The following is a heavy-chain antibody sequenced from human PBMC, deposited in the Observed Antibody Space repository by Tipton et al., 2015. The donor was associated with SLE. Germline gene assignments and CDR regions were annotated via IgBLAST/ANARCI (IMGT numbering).Heavy chain of an antibody. Sequence: TLSLTCAVSGFSISSGYYWGWIRQPPGKGLEWIGSIYHSGSPYYNPSLKSRVTISVDTSKNQFSLKLSFVTAADTAVSYCARDLTYGDYLLGAFDIWGQGTMVTVSS. CDR3: ARDLTYGDYLLGAFDI. V-gene: IGHV4-38-2*02. J-gene: IGHJ3*02. D-gene: IGHD4-17*01. CDR1: GFSISSGYY. CDR2: IYHSGSP.